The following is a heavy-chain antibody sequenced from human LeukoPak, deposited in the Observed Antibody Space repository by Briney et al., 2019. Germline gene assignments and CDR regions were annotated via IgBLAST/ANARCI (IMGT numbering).Heavy chain of an antibody. J-gene: IGHJ3*02. CDR3: ARATYGGNPLSPAFDI. V-gene: IGHV3-74*01. Sequence: GSLRLSCAASGFTFSSYWMHWVRQAPGKGLVWVSRINSDGSSTSYADSVKGRFTISRDNAKNTLYLQMNSLRAEDTAVYYCARATYGGNPLSPAFDIWGQGTMVTVSS. D-gene: IGHD4-23*01. CDR2: INSDGSST. CDR1: GFTFSSYW.